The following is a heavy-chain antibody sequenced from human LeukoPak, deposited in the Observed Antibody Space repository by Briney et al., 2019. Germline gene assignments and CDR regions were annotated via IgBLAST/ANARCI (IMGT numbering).Heavy chain of an antibody. CDR2: IFYRGST. D-gene: IGHD5-24*01. Sequence: SETLSLTCTVSGGSISSYYWSWIRQPPGKGLEWIGYIFYRGSTNYNPSLKSRVTISVDTSKNQLSLKLTSVTAADTAIYYCARGEMATTYYFDYWGQGTLVTVSS. J-gene: IGHJ4*02. CDR3: ARGEMATTYYFDY. CDR1: GGSISSYY. V-gene: IGHV4-59*12.